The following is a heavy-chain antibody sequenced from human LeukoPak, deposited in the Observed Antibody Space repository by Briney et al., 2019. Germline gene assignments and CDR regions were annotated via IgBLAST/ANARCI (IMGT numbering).Heavy chain of an antibody. CDR1: GFTFSSYS. CDR2: ISSSSSYI. V-gene: IGHV3-21*01. CDR3: ARDFWPTVTTSAAPIRYYYYYGMDV. J-gene: IGHJ6*02. Sequence: PGGSLRLSCAASGFTFSSYSMNWVRQAPGKGLEWVSSISSSSSYIYYADSVKGRFTISRDNAKNSLYLQMNSLRAEDTAVYYCARDFWPTVTTSAAPIRYYYYYGMDVWGQGTTVTVSS. D-gene: IGHD4-17*01.